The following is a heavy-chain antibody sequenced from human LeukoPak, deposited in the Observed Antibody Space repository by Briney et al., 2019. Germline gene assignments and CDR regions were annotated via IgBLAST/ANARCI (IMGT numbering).Heavy chain of an antibody. Sequence: VESLKISCQGSGYIFTSFLMGLVRQAPGKGLGVMGIIYPGDSDTRYSPSFQGQVTISADKSISTAYLQWSSLKASDTAMYYCARQHCSGGSCYSAPFDYWGQGTLVTVSS. CDR1: GYIFTSFL. CDR2: IYPGDSDT. V-gene: IGHV5-51*01. D-gene: IGHD2-15*01. CDR3: ARQHCSGGSCYSAPFDY. J-gene: IGHJ4*02.